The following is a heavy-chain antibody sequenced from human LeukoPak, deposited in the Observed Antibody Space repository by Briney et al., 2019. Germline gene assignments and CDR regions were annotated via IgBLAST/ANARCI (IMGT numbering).Heavy chain of an antibody. CDR3: AKAQPQTGTTSWFDP. J-gene: IGHJ5*02. CDR1: GFTFSSYA. D-gene: IGHD1-7*01. V-gene: IGHV3-23*01. Sequence: GGSLRLSCAASGFTFSSYAMSWVRQAPGKGLEWVSAISGSGGSTYYADSVKGRFTISRDNSKNALYLQMNSLRAEDTAVYYCAKAQPQTGTTSWFDPWGQGTLATVSS. CDR2: ISGSGGST.